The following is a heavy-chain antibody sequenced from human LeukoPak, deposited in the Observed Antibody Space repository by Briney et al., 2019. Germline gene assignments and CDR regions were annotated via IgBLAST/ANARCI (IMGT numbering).Heavy chain of an antibody. CDR1: GYTFTSYG. CDR3: AREAAVRFLEWLPLSSAKEDAFDI. J-gene: IGHJ3*02. V-gene: IGHV1-18*01. Sequence: ASVKVSCKASGYTFTSYGISWVRQAPGQGLEWMGWISAYNGNTNYAQKLQGRVTMTTDTSTSTAYMELRSLRSDDTAVYYCAREAAVRFLEWLPLSSAKEDAFDIWGQRTTVTVSS. CDR2: ISAYNGNT. D-gene: IGHD3-3*01.